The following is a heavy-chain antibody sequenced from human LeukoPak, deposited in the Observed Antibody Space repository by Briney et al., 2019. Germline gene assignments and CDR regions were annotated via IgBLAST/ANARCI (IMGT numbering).Heavy chain of an antibody. CDR2: IWYDGRNK. CDR3: ARGGHDYYDRSGYYYMSAFDI. V-gene: IGHV3-33*01. CDR1: GFTFSSYG. D-gene: IGHD3-22*01. J-gene: IGHJ3*02. Sequence: PGRSLRLSCAASGFTFSSYGMHWVRQAPGRGLEWVALIWYDGRNKYYADSVKGRFTISRDNSKNTLSLQLNSLRDEDTAVYYCARGGHDYYDRSGYYYMSAFDIWGQGTMVTVSS.